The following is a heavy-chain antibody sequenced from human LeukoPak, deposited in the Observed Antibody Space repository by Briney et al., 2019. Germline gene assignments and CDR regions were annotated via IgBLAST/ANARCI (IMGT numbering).Heavy chain of an antibody. J-gene: IGHJ3*02. CDR3: ARGGDFGVPAPLGIDAFDI. CDR2: IRSQAYGGTI. V-gene: IGHV3-49*04. Sequence: GGSLRLSCTGSGFTFGHYALAWVRQAPGKGLEWLGFIRSQAYGGTIEYAASVKGRFSISRDNSKSIADLQINSLKTEDTAIYYCARGGDFGVPAPLGIDAFDIWGQGTMVTVSS. CDR1: GFTFGHYA. D-gene: IGHD2-2*01.